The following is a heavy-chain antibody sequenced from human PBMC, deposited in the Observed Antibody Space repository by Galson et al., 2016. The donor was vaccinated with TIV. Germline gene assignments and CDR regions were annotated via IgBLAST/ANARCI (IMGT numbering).Heavy chain of an antibody. CDR3: ARVAGTSTWYHDDDAFDL. Sequence: SVKVSCKASGYIFTSHYMHWVRQAPGQGLEWMGIINPSGGSTTYAQKFQGRVTMTRDTSTTTVYMELSSLKSEDTAVYFCARVAGTSTWYHDDDAFDLWGQGTMGSVSS. D-gene: IGHD6-13*01. CDR1: GYIFTSHY. CDR2: INPSGGST. V-gene: IGHV1-46*03. J-gene: IGHJ3*01.